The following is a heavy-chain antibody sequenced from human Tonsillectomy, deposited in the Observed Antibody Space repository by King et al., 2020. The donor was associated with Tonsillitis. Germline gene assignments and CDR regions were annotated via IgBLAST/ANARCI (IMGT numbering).Heavy chain of an antibody. D-gene: IGHD1-1*01. CDR3: AKQFLDAN. CDR1: GFTFGSYA. CDR2: ISERGDTT. J-gene: IGHJ4*02. Sequence: VQLVESGGGLVQPGGSLRLSCAASGFTFGSYAMNWVRQAPGKGLEWVSSISERGDTTDYADTVRGRFTISRDNSRNTLHLQMNSLRAEDTAVYHCAKQFLDANWGQGTRVTVSS. V-gene: IGHV3-23*04.